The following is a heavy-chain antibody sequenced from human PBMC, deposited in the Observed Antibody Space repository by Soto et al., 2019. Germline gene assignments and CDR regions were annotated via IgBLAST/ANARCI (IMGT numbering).Heavy chain of an antibody. CDR1: GFIFSSYS. Sequence: EVQLVESGGGLVKPGGSLRLCCAASGFIFSSYSMNWVRQAPGKGLEWVSSISSSSSYIYYADSVKGRFTISRDNAKNSLYLQMNSLRAEDTAVYYCARDLGTETTLYYWGQGTLVTVTS. CDR3: ARDLGTETTLYY. CDR2: ISSSSSYI. V-gene: IGHV3-21*01. D-gene: IGHD1-1*01. J-gene: IGHJ4*02.